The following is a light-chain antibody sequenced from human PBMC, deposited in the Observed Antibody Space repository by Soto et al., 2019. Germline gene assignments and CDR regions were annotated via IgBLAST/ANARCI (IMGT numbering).Light chain of an antibody. CDR3: QHYNSYSEA. CDR2: KAS. J-gene: IGKJ1*01. CDR1: QTISSW. Sequence: DIQMTQSPSTLSGSVGARVTITCRASQTISSWLAWYQQKPGKAPKLLIYKASTLKSGVPSRFSGSGSGTECPLTISGRQPDDFATYYCQHYNSYSEAFGQGTKVELK. V-gene: IGKV1-5*03.